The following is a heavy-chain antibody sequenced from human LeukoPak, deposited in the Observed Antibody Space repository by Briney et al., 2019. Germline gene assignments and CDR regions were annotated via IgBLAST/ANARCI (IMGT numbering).Heavy chain of an antibody. CDR2: INHSGST. J-gene: IGHJ6*03. Sequence: PSETLSLTCAVYGGSFSGYYWSWIRQPPGKGLEWIGEINHSGSTNYNPSLKSRVTISVDTSKNQFSLKLSSVTAADTAVYYCARHVTIFGVVTKYHYYMDVWGKGTTVTVSS. D-gene: IGHD3-3*01. CDR1: GGSFSGYY. V-gene: IGHV4-34*01. CDR3: ARHVTIFGVVTKYHYYMDV.